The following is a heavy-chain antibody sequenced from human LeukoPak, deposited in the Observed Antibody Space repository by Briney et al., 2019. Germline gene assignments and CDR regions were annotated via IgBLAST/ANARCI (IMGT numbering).Heavy chain of an antibody. CDR1: GYTFTSYG. D-gene: IGHD2-15*01. CDR3: ARDIVVVVAATMRPFDY. J-gene: IGHJ4*02. CDR2: ISAYNGNT. V-gene: IGHV1-18*01. Sequence: ASVKVSCKASGYTFTSYGISWVRQAPGQGLEWMGWISAYNGNTNYAQKLQGRVTMTTDTSTSTAYMELRSLRSDDTAVYYCARDIVVVVAATMRPFDYWGQGTLVTVSS.